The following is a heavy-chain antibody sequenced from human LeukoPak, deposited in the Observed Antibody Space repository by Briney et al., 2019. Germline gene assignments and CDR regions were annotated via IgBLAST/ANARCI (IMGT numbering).Heavy chain of an antibody. CDR1: GGSISSGAYY. CDR3: ARENRGYSYGYDY. CDR2: IYYSGST. V-gene: IGHV4-31*03. D-gene: IGHD5-18*01. Sequence: SETLSLTCTVSGGSISSGAYYWSWIRQPPGKGLEWIGNIYYSGSTYYNPSLKSRVTISVDTSKNQFSLKLSSVTAADTAVYYCARENRGYSYGYDYWGQGTLVTVSS. J-gene: IGHJ4*02.